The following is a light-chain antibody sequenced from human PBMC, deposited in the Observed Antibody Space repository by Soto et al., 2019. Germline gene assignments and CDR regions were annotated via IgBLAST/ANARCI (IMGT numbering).Light chain of an antibody. CDR2: GAS. CDR1: QSVSSSY. Sequence: DIVLTQSPGSLSLSPGERATLSWRASQSVSSSYLAWYQQKPGQAPRLLIYGASSRATGIPDRFSGSGSGTDFTLTISRLEPEDFAVYYCQQYGSSGTFGQGTKVDIK. J-gene: IGKJ1*01. V-gene: IGKV3-20*01. CDR3: QQYGSSGT.